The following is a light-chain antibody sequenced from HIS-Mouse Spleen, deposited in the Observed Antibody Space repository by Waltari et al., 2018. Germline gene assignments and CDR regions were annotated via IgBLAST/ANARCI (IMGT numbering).Light chain of an antibody. V-gene: IGKV1-39*01. CDR1: QSISSY. CDR2: AAS. Sequence: DIQMTQSPPSLSASVGDRVTITCRASQSISSYLNWYQQKPGKDPKLLIYAASSLQSGVPSRFSGSGSGTDFTLTISSLQPEDFATYYCQQSYSTPLTFGGGTKVEIK. J-gene: IGKJ4*01. CDR3: QQSYSTPLT.